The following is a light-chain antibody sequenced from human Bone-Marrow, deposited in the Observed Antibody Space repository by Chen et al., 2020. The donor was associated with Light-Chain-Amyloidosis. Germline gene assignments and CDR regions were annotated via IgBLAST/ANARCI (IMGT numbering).Light chain of an antibody. CDR3: SSITDSTTWV. V-gene: IGLV2-14*01. Sequence: QSALTQPASVSGSPGQSITISCTGSSSDIGGNKYVSWYQQYQGKAPKLMIYDVNNRPSGVSNRFSGSKSGSTASLTISGLQAEDEAAYYCSSITDSTTWVFGGGTKVTVL. CDR2: DVN. J-gene: IGLJ3*02. CDR1: SSDIGGNKY.